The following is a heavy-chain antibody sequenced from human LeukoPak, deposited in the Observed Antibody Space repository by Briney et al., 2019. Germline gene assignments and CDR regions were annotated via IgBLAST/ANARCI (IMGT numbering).Heavy chain of an antibody. CDR3: ARGDDSGYYDYFDY. D-gene: IGHD3-22*01. Sequence: GGSLRPSCAASGFTVDSNYLSWVRQAPGKGLEWVSTIYTGGNTYYAASVKGRFTISRDFSKNTVFLHMNSLRAEDTAMYYCARGDDSGYYDYFDYWGQGALVTVSS. V-gene: IGHV3-53*01. CDR1: GFTVDSNY. J-gene: IGHJ4*02. CDR2: IYTGGNT.